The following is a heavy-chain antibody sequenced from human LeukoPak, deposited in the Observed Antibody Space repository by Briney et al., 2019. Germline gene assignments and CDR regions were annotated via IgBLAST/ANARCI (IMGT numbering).Heavy chain of an antibody. J-gene: IGHJ3*02. Sequence: PSETLSLTCTVSGGSISGYYWSWIRQPAGKALEWIGRIYTSGSTLYNPSIKSRVTMSVDTSKNQFSLKLSSVTAADTAVYYCARIITGTTTAFDIWGQGTMVTVSS. D-gene: IGHD1-7*01. CDR3: ARIITGTTTAFDI. V-gene: IGHV4-4*07. CDR2: IYTSGST. CDR1: GGSISGYY.